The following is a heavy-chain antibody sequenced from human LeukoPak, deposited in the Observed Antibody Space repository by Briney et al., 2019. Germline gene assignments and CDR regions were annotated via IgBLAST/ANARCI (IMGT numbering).Heavy chain of an antibody. J-gene: IGHJ3*02. D-gene: IGHD5-12*01. CDR3: AKVCATSDAFDI. CDR1: GFTFDDYA. CDR2: ISWNSGSI. V-gene: IGHV3-9*01. Sequence: GGSLRLSCAASGFTFDDYAMHWVRQAPGKGLEWVSGISWNSGSIGYADSVKGRFTISRDNAKNSLYLQMNRLRAEDTALYYCAKVCATSDAFDIWGQGTMVTVSS.